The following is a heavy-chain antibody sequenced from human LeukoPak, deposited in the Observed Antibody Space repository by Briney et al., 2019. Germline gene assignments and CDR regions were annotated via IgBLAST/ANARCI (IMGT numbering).Heavy chain of an antibody. Sequence: TGGSLRLSRVGSGFAFHNYAMHWVRRPPGKGRECVSAINWNSDTKAYADSVKGRFAISRDRARNSLYLQMDSLRPEDTALYYCAKDTGGNGAYFYAMDVWGQGTSVTVSS. CDR1: GFAFHNYA. CDR2: INWNSDTK. V-gene: IGHV3-9*01. D-gene: IGHD4-23*01. CDR3: AKDTGGNGAYFYAMDV. J-gene: IGHJ6*02.